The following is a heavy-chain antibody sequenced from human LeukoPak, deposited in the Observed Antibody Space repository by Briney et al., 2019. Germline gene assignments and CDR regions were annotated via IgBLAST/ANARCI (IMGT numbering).Heavy chain of an antibody. CDR2: ISGDGGST. CDR3: AKDIYGGATGRGDY. CDR1: GFTFDDYA. Sequence: GGSLRLSCAASGFTFDDYAMHWVRQAPGKGLEWVSLISGDGGSTYDAGPVKGRFTISRDNSKNSLYLQMNSLRTEDTALYYCAKDIYGGATGRGDYWGQGTLVTVSS. J-gene: IGHJ4*02. V-gene: IGHV3-43*02. D-gene: IGHD2-21*01.